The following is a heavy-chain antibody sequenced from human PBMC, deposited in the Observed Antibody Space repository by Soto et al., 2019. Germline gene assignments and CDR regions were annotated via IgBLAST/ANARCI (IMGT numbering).Heavy chain of an antibody. CDR1: GYTFTRYG. V-gene: IGHV1-18*01. Sequence: QVQLLQSGAEVKKPGASVRVSCTASGYTFTRYGISWVRQSPGQGLAWMGWISGYNGNTKEAPKFQGSVIMTTDTAANTAHMELRSLTSDDTAVYYCARGSAYSTPWSFDSWGQGTLVTVSS. CDR3: ARGSAYSTPWSFDS. D-gene: IGHD2-8*01. J-gene: IGHJ4*02. CDR2: ISGYNGNT.